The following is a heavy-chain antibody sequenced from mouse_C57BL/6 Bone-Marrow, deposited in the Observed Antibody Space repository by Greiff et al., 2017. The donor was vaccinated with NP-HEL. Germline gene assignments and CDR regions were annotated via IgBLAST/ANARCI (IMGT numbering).Heavy chain of an antibody. CDR1: GFNIKNTY. Sequence: VQLKESVAELVRPGASVKLSCTASGFNIKNTYMHWVKQRPEQGLEWIGRIDPANGNTKYDPKFQGKATITADTSSNTAYLQLRSLTSDDTSSYYCARGGNWEGGDYWGQGTTLTVSS. CDR2: IDPANGNT. J-gene: IGHJ2*01. V-gene: IGHV14-3*01. CDR3: ARGGNWEGGDY. D-gene: IGHD4-1*01.